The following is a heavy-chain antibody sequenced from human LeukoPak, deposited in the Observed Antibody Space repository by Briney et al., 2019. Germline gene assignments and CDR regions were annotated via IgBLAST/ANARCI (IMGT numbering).Heavy chain of an antibody. J-gene: IGHJ4*02. CDR1: GFTFSDYY. Sequence: GGSLRLSCAASGFTFSDYYMSWIRQAPGKGLEWXSHISSSGSTIYYADSVKGRFTISRDNAKNSLYLQMNSLRAEDTAVYYCARYIRRWGYFDYWGQGTLVTVSS. CDR3: ARYIRRWGYFDY. V-gene: IGHV3-11*01. CDR2: ISSSGSTI. D-gene: IGHD7-27*01.